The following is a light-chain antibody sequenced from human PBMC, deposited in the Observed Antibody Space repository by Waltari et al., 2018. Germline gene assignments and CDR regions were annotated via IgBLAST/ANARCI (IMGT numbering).Light chain of an antibody. Sequence: DVVMTQSPLSLPVTLGQPASISCKSSQSLVHRDGNTHLNWFPQRPGQSPRRLCYKVSYREAGVPDRFSGRGAGSDFTLKISRVEAEDVGIYYCMQGTHWPYTFGQGTRLDIK. V-gene: IGKV2-30*02. J-gene: IGKJ2*01. CDR2: KVS. CDR3: MQGTHWPYT. CDR1: QSLVHRDGNTH.